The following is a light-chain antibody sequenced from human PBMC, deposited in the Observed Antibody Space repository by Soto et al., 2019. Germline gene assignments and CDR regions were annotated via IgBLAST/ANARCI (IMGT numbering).Light chain of an antibody. CDR2: AAS. CDR1: QGISSY. V-gene: IGKV1-8*01. CDR3: QQYYSYPWT. Sequence: AIRVTPSPPSLSASTGDRVTITCRASQGISSYLAWYQQKPGKAPKLLIYAASTLQSGVPSRFSGSGSGTDFTLTISCLQSEDFATYYCQQYYSYPWTVGQGTKVDIK. J-gene: IGKJ1*01.